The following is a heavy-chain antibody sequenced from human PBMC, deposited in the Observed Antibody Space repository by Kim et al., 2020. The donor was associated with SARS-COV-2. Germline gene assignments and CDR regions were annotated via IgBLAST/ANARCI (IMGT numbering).Heavy chain of an antibody. J-gene: IGHJ4*02. V-gene: IGHV3-7*04. CDR2: GSQQ. Sequence: GSQQYYVDSAKGQFTISRDNAKNSVYLQMHSLRGEGTAVYYCARGRGVDYWGQGTLVTVSS. CDR3: ARGRGVDY.